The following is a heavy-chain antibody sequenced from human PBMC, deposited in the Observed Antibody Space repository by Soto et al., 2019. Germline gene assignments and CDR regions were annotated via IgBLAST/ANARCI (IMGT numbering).Heavy chain of an antibody. D-gene: IGHD2-2*01. CDR2: IIPILGIA. J-gene: IGHJ5*02. CDR1: GGTFSSYT. V-gene: IGHV1-69*02. Sequence: ASVKVSCKASGGTFSSYTISWVRQAPGQGLEWMGRIIPILGIANYAQKFQGRVTITADKSTSTAYMELSSLRSEDTAVYYCAGREGYCSSTSCAPFDPWGQGTLVTVSS. CDR3: AGREGYCSSTSCAPFDP.